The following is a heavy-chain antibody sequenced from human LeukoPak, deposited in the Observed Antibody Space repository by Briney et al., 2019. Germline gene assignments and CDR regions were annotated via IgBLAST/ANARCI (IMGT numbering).Heavy chain of an antibody. CDR3: ARDSSIAARGWFDP. V-gene: IGHV4-59*01. J-gene: IGHJ5*02. Sequence: PETLSLTCTVSGGSISSYYWSWIRQPPGKGLEWIGYIYYSGSTNYNPSLKSRVTISVDTSKNQFSLKLSSVTAADTAVYYCARDSSIAARGWFDPWGQGTLVTVSS. CDR2: IYYSGST. D-gene: IGHD6-6*01. CDR1: GGSISSYY.